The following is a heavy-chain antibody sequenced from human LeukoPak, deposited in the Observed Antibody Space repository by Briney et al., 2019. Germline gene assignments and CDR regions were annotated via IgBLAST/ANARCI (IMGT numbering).Heavy chain of an antibody. Sequence: GGSLRLSCAASGFTFSSYAMSWVRQAPGKGLEWVSAISGSGGSTYYADCVKGRFTISRDNSKNTLYLQMNSLRAEDTAVYYCAKDRTSYYYDSSGYYYVDGFDYWGQGTLVTVSS. CDR2: ISGSGGST. CDR3: AKDRTSYYYDSSGYYYVDGFDY. J-gene: IGHJ4*02. CDR1: GFTFSSYA. V-gene: IGHV3-23*01. D-gene: IGHD3-22*01.